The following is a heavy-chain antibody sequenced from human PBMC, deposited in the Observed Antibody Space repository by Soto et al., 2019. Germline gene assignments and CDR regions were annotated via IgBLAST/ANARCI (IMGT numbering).Heavy chain of an antibody. CDR2: INPNSGGT. CDR1: GYTFTGYY. V-gene: IGHV1-2*04. CDR3: ARGGYDILLDYYYYGMDV. D-gene: IGHD3-9*01. J-gene: IGHJ6*02. Sequence: ASVKVSCKASGYTFTGYYMHWVRQAPGQGLEWMGWINPNSGGTNYAQKFQGWVTMTRDTSISTAHMELSRLRSDDTAVYYCARGGYDILLDYYYYGMDVWGQGTTVTVSS.